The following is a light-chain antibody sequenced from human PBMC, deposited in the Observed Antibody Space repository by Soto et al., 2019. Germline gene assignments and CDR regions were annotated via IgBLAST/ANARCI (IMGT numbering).Light chain of an antibody. J-gene: IGKJ1*01. CDR1: QSVSSSY. CDR2: GAS. CDR3: QQYNDWPPT. V-gene: IGKV3D-15*01. Sequence: DIVLTQSPVTLSLSPGERATLSCRASQSVSSSYLAWYQQRPGQAPRLLIYGASYRATGIPDRFSGSGSGTEFTLTISSLQSEDFAVYYCQQYNDWPPTFGQGTKVDIK.